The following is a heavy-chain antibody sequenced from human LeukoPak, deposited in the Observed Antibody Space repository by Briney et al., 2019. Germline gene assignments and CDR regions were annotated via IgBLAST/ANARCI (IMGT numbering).Heavy chain of an antibody. D-gene: IGHD6-19*01. Sequence: GGSLRLSCAASGFTFSSYAMSWVRQAPGKGLEWVSAISGSGGSTYYADSVKGRLTISRDNSKNTLYLQMNSLRAEDTAVYYCAKDREVAVAVPGDYWGQGTLVTVSS. CDR1: GFTFSSYA. CDR3: AKDREVAVAVPGDY. CDR2: ISGSGGST. J-gene: IGHJ4*02. V-gene: IGHV3-23*01.